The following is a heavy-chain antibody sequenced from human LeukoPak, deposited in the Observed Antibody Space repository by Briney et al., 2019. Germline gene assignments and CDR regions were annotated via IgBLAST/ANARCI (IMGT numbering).Heavy chain of an antibody. J-gene: IGHJ5*02. V-gene: IGHV3-30*19. CDR1: GFIFTDYG. Sequence: GGSLRLPCAASGFIFTDYGMHWVRQAPGKGLEWLTFIEYGDIHTFYADSVKGRFTISRDNSKNKLYLQMNSRMTDDTAVYYCARRGVPQQDHGNSLHPWAQGPLVSVSS. D-gene: IGHD1-14*01. CDR2: IEYGDIHT. CDR3: ARRGVPQQDHGNSLHP.